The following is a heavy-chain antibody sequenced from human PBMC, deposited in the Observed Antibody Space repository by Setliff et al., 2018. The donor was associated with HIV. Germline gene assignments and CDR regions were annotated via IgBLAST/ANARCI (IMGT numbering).Heavy chain of an antibody. CDR1: GGSISNGDHY. CDR2: IYYSGST. J-gene: IGHJ6*03. Sequence: SETLSLTCTVSGGSISNGDHYWAWIRQSPGKGLEWIGYIYYSGSTTYNPSLRSRVTISIDTSKNQFSLNLRSVTAADTAVYYCARTLSTMVKTDGYYDYYYMDVWGKGTTVTVSS. D-gene: IGHD3-10*01. CDR3: ARTLSTMVKTDGYYDYYYMDV. V-gene: IGHV4-61*08.